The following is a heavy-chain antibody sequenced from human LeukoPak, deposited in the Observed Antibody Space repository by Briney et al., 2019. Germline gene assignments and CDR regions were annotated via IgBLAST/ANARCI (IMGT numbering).Heavy chain of an antibody. CDR1: GYSFIGYS. V-gene: IGHV1-2*02. CDR3: VVPNPRTTGTTPYFYYYYIDV. D-gene: IGHD1-1*01. CDR2: IIPNTGGT. Sequence: ASVNDSCKASGYSFIGYSMHWVRQAPGQGLEWMGWIIPNTGGTNYAQNFQGRVTMTWDTSITTAFMELTSLKSDDTAVYYCVVPNPRTTGTTPYFYYYYIDVWGKGATVTVSS. J-gene: IGHJ6*03.